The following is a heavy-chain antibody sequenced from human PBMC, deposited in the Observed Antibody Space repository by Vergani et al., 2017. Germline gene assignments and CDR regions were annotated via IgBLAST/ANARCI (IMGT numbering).Heavy chain of an antibody. D-gene: IGHD2-2*01. Sequence: VQLVESGGGVVQRGGSLRLSCATSGFTLSNYDLQWVWQGPGKGLEWVSGISWDSGSIGYADSVKGRFTISRDNAKNSLYLQMKSLRAEDTALYYGAKGYCSSTSCYYYFDYWGQGTLVTVSS. V-gene: IGHV3-9*01. CDR3: AKGYCSSTSCYYYFDY. CDR1: GFTLSNYD. J-gene: IGHJ4*02. CDR2: ISWDSGSI.